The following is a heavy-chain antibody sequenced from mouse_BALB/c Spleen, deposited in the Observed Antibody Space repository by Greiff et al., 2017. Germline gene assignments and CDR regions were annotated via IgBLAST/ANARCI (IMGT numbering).Heavy chain of an antibody. J-gene: IGHJ3*01. CDR2: IRNKANGYTT. Sequence: EVQGVESGGGLVQPGGSLRLSCATSGFTFTDYYMSWVRQPPGKELEWLGFIRNKANGYTTEYSASVKGRFTISRDNSQSILYLQMNTLRAEDSATYYCARDGGFAYWGQGTLVTVSA. V-gene: IGHV7-3*02. CDR3: ARDGGFAY. CDR1: GFTFTDYY.